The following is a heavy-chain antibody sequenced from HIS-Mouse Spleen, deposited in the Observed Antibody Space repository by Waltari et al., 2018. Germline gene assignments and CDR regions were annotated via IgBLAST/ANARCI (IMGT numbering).Heavy chain of an antibody. CDR3: AGELTEDAFYI. CDR2: IYYSGST. V-gene: IGHV4-39*07. Sequence: QLQLQESGPGLVKPSETLSLTCTVSGGSISSSSYYWGWIRQPPGKGLEWIGSIYYSGSTYYNPSLKSRVTISVDTSKNQFSLKLSSVTAADTAVYYCAGELTEDAFYIWGQGTMVTVSS. CDR1: GGSISSSSYY. D-gene: IGHD7-27*01. J-gene: IGHJ3*02.